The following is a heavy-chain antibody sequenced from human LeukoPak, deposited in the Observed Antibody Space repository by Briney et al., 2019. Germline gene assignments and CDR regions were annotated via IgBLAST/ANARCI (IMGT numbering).Heavy chain of an antibody. J-gene: IGHJ4*02. Sequence: QAGGSLRLSCAPSGFTFSSSNMHWVRQSPGKGLEWVSLIPSGGFYEYYADSVKGRFTISRDDSGNTLYLQLNSLRPEDTAVYYCARDSTYYYESGSSGPHYFDNWGQGTLVTVSS. CDR3: ARDSTYYYESGSSGPHYFDN. CDR1: GFTFSSSN. V-gene: IGHV3-30-3*01. D-gene: IGHD3-10*01. CDR2: IPSGGFYE.